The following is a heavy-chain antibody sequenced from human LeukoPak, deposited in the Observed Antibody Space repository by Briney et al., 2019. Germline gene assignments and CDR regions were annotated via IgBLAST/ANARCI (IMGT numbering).Heavy chain of an antibody. CDR2: ISGSGGST. CDR3: AKAGSIRFDY. V-gene: IGHV3-23*01. J-gene: IGHJ4*02. Sequence: QTGGSLRLSCAASGFTFSSSAMSWVRQAPGKGLEWVSGISGSGGSTYYADSVKGRFTISRDNSKNTLYLQMHSLRAEDTAAYYCAKAGSIRFDYWGQGTLVTVSS. CDR1: GFTFSSSA. D-gene: IGHD1-26*01.